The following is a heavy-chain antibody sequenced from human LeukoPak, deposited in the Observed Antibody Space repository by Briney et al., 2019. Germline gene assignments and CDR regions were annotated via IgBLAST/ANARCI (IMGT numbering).Heavy chain of an antibody. D-gene: IGHD2/OR15-2a*01. CDR2: IRSNSGTI. Sequence: PGGSLRLSCAASGFTFSSYSMNWVRQAPGKGLEWLSYIRSNSGTIYYADSVKGRFTISRDNAKNSLYLQMDSLRVEDTAVYYCARGPSTLFDYWGQGTLVTVSS. CDR3: ARGPSTLFDY. CDR1: GFTFSSYS. V-gene: IGHV3-48*01. J-gene: IGHJ4*02.